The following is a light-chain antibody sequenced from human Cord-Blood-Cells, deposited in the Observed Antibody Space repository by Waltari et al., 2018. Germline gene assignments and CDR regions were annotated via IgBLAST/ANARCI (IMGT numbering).Light chain of an antibody. V-gene: IGKV1-39*01. CDR3: QQSYSTPQ. Sequence: DIQMTQSPSSLSASVGHRVTITCRASQSISSYLNWYQQKPGKAPKLLIYAASSLQSGVPSRFSGSGSGTDFTLTISSLQPEDFATYYCQQSYSTPQFGQGTKVEIK. CDR2: AAS. J-gene: IGKJ1*01. CDR1: QSISSY.